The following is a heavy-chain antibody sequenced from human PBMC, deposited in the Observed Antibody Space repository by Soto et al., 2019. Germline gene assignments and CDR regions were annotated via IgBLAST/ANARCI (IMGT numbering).Heavy chain of an antibody. CDR3: VKDHDEDFGYDLDYFNY. Sequence: AASVKVSCKASGYILSSYNIHWVRQAPGQGLEWMGMINPSGGRTSYAQKFHDRVTMTRDTSTNTVYMELSSLRAEDTAFYYCVKDHDEDFGYDLDYFNYWGQGTLVTVSS. J-gene: IGHJ4*02. V-gene: IGHV1-46*01. CDR1: GYILSSYN. CDR2: INPSGGRT. D-gene: IGHD5-12*01.